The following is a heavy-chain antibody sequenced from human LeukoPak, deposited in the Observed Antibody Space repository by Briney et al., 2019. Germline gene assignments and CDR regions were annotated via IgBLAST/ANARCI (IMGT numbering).Heavy chain of an antibody. CDR2: IYWDDDE. CDR1: GFSLSTSGVG. J-gene: IGHJ3*02. CDR3: AHRRSLYEAFDI. V-gene: IGHV2-5*02. Sequence: SGPTLLNPTQPLTLTCTFSGFSLSTSGVGVGWIRQPPGKALEWLALIYWDDDERYSPSLKSRLTITKDTSKNQVVLTMTNMDPVDTATYYCAHRRSLYEAFDIWGQGTMVTVSS.